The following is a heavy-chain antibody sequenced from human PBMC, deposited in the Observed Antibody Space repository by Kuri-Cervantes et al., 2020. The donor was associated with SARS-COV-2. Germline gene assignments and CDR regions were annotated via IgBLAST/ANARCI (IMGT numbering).Heavy chain of an antibody. D-gene: IGHD6-19*01. J-gene: IGHJ4*02. CDR2: ISSSSSYI. V-gene: IGHV3-21*01. CDR3: ARHRRCGWPYFDY. CDR1: GFTFSSYS. Sequence: GESLKISCAASGFTFSSYSMNWVRQAPGKGLEWVSSISSSSSYIYYADSVKGRFTISRDNTKNSLYLQMNSLRAEDTALYYCARHRRCGWPYFDYWGQGTLVTVSS.